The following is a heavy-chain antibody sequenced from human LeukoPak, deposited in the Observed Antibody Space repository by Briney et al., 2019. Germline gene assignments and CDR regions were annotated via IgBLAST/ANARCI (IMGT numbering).Heavy chain of an antibody. Sequence: SETLSLTCTVSGGSISSSSSYWAWIRQPPGKGLEWIGSIYYSGSTSYNPSLKSRVTISVDTSKNQFSLRLSSVTAADTAVYYCATTRSASMAAAGTAFDIWGQGTMVTVSS. CDR1: GGSISSSSSY. J-gene: IGHJ3*02. D-gene: IGHD6-13*01. V-gene: IGHV4-39*01. CDR3: ATTRSASMAAAGTAFDI. CDR2: IYYSGST.